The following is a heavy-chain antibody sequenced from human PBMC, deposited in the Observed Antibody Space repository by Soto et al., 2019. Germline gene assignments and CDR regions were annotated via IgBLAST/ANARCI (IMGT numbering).Heavy chain of an antibody. Sequence: QVQLVQSGAEVKKPGSSVKVSCKAPGGTFSTYAISWVRQAPGQGLEWMGGVIPIFGTPKYAQKFQGRVTITADESTSTGYMELRSLRAEDTAVYYCTKVVGLAGQDWGQGTLVTVSS. V-gene: IGHV1-69*01. CDR2: VIPIFGTP. D-gene: IGHD6-19*01. CDR1: GGTFSTYA. J-gene: IGHJ4*02. CDR3: TKVVGLAGQD.